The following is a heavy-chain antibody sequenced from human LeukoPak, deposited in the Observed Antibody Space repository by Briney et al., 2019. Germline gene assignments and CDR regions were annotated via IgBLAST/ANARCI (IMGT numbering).Heavy chain of an antibody. Sequence: SETLSLTCTVSGGSISSSSYYWGWIRQPPGKGLEWIGSIYYSGSTYYNPSLESRVTISVDTSKNQFSLKLSSVTAADTAVYYCARHRRVYYYGSGSYRGEVDYWGQGTLVTVSS. D-gene: IGHD3-10*01. CDR3: ARHRRVYYYGSGSYRGEVDY. CDR2: IYYSGST. J-gene: IGHJ4*02. CDR1: GGSISSSSYY. V-gene: IGHV4-39*01.